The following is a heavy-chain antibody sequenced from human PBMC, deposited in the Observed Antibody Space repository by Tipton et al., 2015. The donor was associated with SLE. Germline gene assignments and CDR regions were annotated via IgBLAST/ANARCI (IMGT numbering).Heavy chain of an antibody. CDR2: IYYSGST. V-gene: IGHV4-39*07. CDR1: GGSISSSSYY. D-gene: IGHD2-15*01. CDR3: ARDGGCSGGSCFDY. Sequence: LRLSCTVSGGSISSSSYYWGWIRQPPGKGLEWIGRIYYSGSTYCNPSLKSRVTISVDTSKNQFSLKLSSVTAADTAVYYCARDGGCSGGSCFDYWGQGTLVTVSS. J-gene: IGHJ4*02.